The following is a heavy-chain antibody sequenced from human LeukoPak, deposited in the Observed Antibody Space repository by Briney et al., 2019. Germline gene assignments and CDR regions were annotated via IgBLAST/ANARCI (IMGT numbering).Heavy chain of an antibody. Sequence: SETLSLTCTVSGGSISSGGYYWSWIRQHPGKGLEWIGYIYYSGSTYYNPSLKSRVTISVDTPKNQFSLKLSSVTAADTAVYYCARVAAGAFDIWGQGTMVTVSS. V-gene: IGHV4-31*03. CDR2: IYYSGST. CDR3: ARVAAGAFDI. D-gene: IGHD6-25*01. J-gene: IGHJ3*02. CDR1: GGSISSGGYY.